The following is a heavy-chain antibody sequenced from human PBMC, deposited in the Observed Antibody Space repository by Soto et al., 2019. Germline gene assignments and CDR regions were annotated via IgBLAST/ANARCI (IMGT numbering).Heavy chain of an antibody. D-gene: IGHD5-12*01. CDR1: GGSFSGYY. V-gene: IGHV4-34*01. CDR2: INHSGST. CDR3: ARAQRWLQLLAY. J-gene: IGHJ4*02. Sequence: SETLSLTCAVYGGSFSGYYWSWIRQPPGKGLEWIGEINHSGSTNYNPSLKSRVTISVDTSKNQFSLKLSSVTAADTAVYYCARAQRWLQLLAYWGQGTLVTVSS.